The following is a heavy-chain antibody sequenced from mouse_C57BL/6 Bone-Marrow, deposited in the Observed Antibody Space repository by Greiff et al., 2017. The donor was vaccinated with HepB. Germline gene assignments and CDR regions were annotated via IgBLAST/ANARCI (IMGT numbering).Heavy chain of an antibody. CDR1: GFSSTSYG. J-gene: IGHJ1*03. D-gene: IGHD1-1*01. CDR2: IWRGGST. Sequence: QVQLQQSGPGLVQPSQSLSITCTVSGFSSTSYGVHWVRQSPGKGLEWLGVIWRGGSTDYNAAFMSRLSITKDNSKSQVFFKMNSLQADDTAIYYCAKTSYYGSSYWYFDVWGTGTTVTVSS. V-gene: IGHV2-5*01. CDR3: AKTSYYGSSYWYFDV.